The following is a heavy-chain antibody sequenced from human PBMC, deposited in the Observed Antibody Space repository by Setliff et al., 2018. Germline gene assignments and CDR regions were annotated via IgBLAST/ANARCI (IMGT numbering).Heavy chain of an antibody. CDR3: ARVVGADGIGFDY. V-gene: IGHV5-51*01. D-gene: IGHD2-15*01. CDR2: IYPGDSDT. Sequence: GESLTISCRGSGYTFSDYWIGWVRQMPGRGLEWMGIIYPGDSDTRYSPSFQGQVTFSADKSISTAYLQWSSLKASGTATYYCARVVGADGIGFDYWGQGTVVTVSS. J-gene: IGHJ4*02. CDR1: GYTFSDYW.